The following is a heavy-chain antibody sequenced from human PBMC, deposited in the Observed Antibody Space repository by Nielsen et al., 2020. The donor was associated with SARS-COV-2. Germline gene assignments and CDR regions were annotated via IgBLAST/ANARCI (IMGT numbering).Heavy chain of an antibody. CDR3: AKDQSALAAFDF. Sequence: GGSLRLSCAASGFTFTKYAISWVRQAPGMGLEWVSGISASGGSTYYADSVKGRFTISRDNSKNTLYLQMNSLRAEDTAVYYCAKDQSALAAFDFWGQGTMVIVSS. CDR2: ISASGGST. V-gene: IGHV3-23*01. CDR1: GFTFTKYA. J-gene: IGHJ3*01.